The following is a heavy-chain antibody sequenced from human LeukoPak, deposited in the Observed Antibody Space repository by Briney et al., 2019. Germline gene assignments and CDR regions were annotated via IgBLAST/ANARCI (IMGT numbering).Heavy chain of an antibody. CDR1: GFTFNSYG. D-gene: IGHD1-26*01. V-gene: IGHV3-30*02. CDR2: IRYDGTNK. Sequence: GGSLRLSCAASGFTFNSYGMHWFRQAPGKGLEWVALIRYDGTNKYYADSVKGRFTISRDNSKNTLYLQMNSLRAEDTAVYYCAKDSGGSYSGYMDVWGKGTTVTVSS. CDR3: AKDSGGSYSGYMDV. J-gene: IGHJ6*03.